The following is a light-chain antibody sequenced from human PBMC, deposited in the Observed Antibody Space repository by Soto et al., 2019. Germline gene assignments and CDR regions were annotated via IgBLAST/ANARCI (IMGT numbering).Light chain of an antibody. Sequence: VMTHAPATLSVSPGEIATLSCRASHTINNNVAWYQLKDGQVPRLLIYGASTTATGIPARFSGSGSGTDFTLTISSLQPEDFATYYCQQANSFPITFGQGTRLEIK. CDR3: QQANSFPIT. J-gene: IGKJ5*01. CDR2: GAS. V-gene: IGKV3-15*01. CDR1: HTINNN.